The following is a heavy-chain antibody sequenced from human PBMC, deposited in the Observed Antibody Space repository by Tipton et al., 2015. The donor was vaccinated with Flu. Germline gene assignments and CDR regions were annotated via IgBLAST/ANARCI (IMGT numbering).Heavy chain of an antibody. Sequence: TLPLTCAVYGGSFSGYYWSWIRQPPGKGLEWIGEINHSGSTNYNPPLKSRVTISVDTSKNQFSLKLSSATAADTAVYYCARGPLLDLWGRGTLVTVSS. J-gene: IGHJ2*01. D-gene: IGHD5/OR15-5a*01. CDR2: INHSGST. CDR1: GGSFSGYY. V-gene: IGHV4-34*01. CDR3: ARGPLLDL.